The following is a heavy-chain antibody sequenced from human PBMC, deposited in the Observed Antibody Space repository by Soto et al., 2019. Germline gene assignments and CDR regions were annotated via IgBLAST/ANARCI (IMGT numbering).Heavy chain of an antibody. V-gene: IGHV3-23*01. D-gene: IGHD2-2*01. J-gene: IGHJ5*02. CDR1: GFTFSSYA. Sequence: GGSLRLSCAASGFTFSSYAMSWVRQAPGKGLEWVSGISVGGRGTTYADSVKGRFTISRDNAKNTLYLQMNSLRAEDTAVYYCARVACSSTSCTQGFDPWGQGTLVTVSS. CDR2: ISVGGRGT. CDR3: ARVACSSTSCTQGFDP.